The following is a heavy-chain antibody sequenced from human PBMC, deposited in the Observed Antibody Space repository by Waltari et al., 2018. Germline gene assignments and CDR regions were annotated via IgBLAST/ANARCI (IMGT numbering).Heavy chain of an antibody. CDR2: INRDGSN. Sequence: QVQLQQWGAGPLTPSETLSLTCAVHGGAPSGYFSSWIRQSPGKGLEWIGQINRDGSNKFNPSLKSRVAMSVDTIKSQISLRLSSVTAADAAVYYCARVGDYHGSGRFGLDVWGQGTRVTVSS. CDR3: ARVGDYHGSGRFGLDV. CDR1: GGAPSGYF. D-gene: IGHD3-10*01. J-gene: IGHJ6*02. V-gene: IGHV4-34*01.